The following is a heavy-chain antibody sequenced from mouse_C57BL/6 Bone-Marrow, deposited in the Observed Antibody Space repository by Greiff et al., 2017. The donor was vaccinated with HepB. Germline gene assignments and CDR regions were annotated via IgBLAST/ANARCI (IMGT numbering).Heavy chain of an antibody. D-gene: IGHD2-3*01. V-gene: IGHV1-82*01. J-gene: IGHJ4*01. Sequence: QVTLKESGPELVKPGASVKISCKASGYAFSSSWMNWVKQRPGKGLEWIGRIYPGDGDTNYNGKFKGKATLTADKSSSTAYMQLSSLTSEDSAVYFCARLYDGYYAMDYWGQGTSVTVSS. CDR2: IYPGDGDT. CDR1: GYAFSSSW. CDR3: ARLYDGYYAMDY.